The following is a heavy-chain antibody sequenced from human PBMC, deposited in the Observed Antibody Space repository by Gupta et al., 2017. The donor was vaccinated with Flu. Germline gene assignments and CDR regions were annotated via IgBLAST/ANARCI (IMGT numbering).Heavy chain of an antibody. V-gene: IGHV4-39*02. D-gene: IGHD6-25*01. CDR1: GVSIRSSGFW. J-gene: IGHJ4*02. Sequence: QLQFQESGPGLVEPSETLSLTCSVSGVSIRSSGFWWGWIRQPPGKRLEWIGSMSHSGSTDDNPSLKNQVTISAETYKNQFYLRLRNVTAADTAVYYGTRDTGGCHADYWGQGTLVTVSS. CDR3: TRDTGGCHADY. CDR2: MSHSGST.